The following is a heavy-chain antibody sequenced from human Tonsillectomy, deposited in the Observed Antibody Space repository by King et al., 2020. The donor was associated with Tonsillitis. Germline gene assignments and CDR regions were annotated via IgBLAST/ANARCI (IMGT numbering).Heavy chain of an antibody. V-gene: IGHV3-48*02. D-gene: IGHD2-15*01. CDR3: ARENGHCSGGVCSMSGFDL. CDR2: ISSGSTNI. J-gene: IGHJ2*01. Sequence: VQLVQSGGGLVQPGGSLRLSCAVSGFTLRMYSMNWVRQAPGEGLEWVSYISSGSTNIYYADSVKDRFTISRDNVKDSLYLQMNSLRDEDTAVYYCARENGHCSGGVCSMSGFDLWGRGTLVIVSS. CDR1: GFTLRMYS.